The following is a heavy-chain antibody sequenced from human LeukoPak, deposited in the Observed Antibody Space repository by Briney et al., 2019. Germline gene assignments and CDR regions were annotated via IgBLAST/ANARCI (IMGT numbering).Heavy chain of an antibody. CDR1: GYTISDYF. V-gene: IGHV1-2*02. CDR3: ARKGSSSCFDY. D-gene: IGHD6-6*01. J-gene: IGHJ4*02. Sequence: ASVKVSCKASGYTISDYFMHWVRQAPGQGLEWMGWINPNTNGINYAQKFQGRVIMTRDTSTSTVYMELSSLRSEDTAVYYCARKGSSSCFDYWGQGTLVTVSS. CDR2: INPNTNGI.